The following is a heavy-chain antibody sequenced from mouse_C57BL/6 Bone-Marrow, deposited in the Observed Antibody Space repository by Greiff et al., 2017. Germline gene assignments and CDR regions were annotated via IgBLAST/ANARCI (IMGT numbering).Heavy chain of an antibody. V-gene: IGHV1-69*01. Sequence: VQLQQPGAELVLPGASVKLSCKASGYTFTSYWMHWVKQRPGQGLAWIGEIDPSDSYTNYNQKFKGKSTLTVDKSSSTAYMQLSSLTTVYSAVYYCAREKDYYGYYFDDWGKGTTLTVSS. J-gene: IGHJ2*01. CDR3: AREKDYYGYYFDD. D-gene: IGHD1-1*01. CDR1: GYTFTSYW. CDR2: IDPSDSYT.